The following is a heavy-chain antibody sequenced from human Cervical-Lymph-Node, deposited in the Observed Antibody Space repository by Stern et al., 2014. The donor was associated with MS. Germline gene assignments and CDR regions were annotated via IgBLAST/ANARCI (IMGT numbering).Heavy chain of an antibody. J-gene: IGHJ3*02. V-gene: IGHV3-21*01. Sequence: EVQLVESGGGLVKPGGSLRLSCAASGFTFPLYTIHWVRQAPGKGPEWVSSISATNSYIYYADLVKGRFTISRDNAKNSLYLQMNSLRAEDTALYYCARVVGATDAFDMWGQGTMVTVSS. CDR1: GFTFPLYT. D-gene: IGHD1-26*01. CDR2: ISATNSYI. CDR3: ARVVGATDAFDM.